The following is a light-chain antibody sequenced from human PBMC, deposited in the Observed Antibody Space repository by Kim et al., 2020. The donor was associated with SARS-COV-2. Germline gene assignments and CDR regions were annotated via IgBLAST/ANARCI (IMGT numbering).Light chain of an antibody. V-gene: IGLV2-14*01. J-gene: IGLJ3*02. CDR3: SSYTSSSAGV. CDR2: DVS. Sequence: QSALTQPASVSGSPGQSITISCTGSSSDVGRYNYVSWYQQHPGKAPNLMIYDVSQRPSGISNRFSGSKSGNTASLTISGLQAEDEADYYCSSYTSSSAGVFGGGTKLTVL. CDR1: SSDVGRYNY.